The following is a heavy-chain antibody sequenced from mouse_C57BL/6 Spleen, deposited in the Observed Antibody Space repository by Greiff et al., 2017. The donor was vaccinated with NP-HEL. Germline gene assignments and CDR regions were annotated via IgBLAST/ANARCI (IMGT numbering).Heavy chain of an antibody. CDR1: GFSLTSYG. J-gene: IGHJ1*03. V-gene: IGHV2-2*01. CDR2: IWSGGSP. Sequence: QVQLKQSGPGLVQPSQSLSITCTVSGFSLTSYGVHWVRQSPGKGLEWLGVIWSGGSPDYNAAFISRLSISKDNSKSQVFFKMNSLQADDTAIYDWARAYYGSSPWYFDVWGTGTTVTVSS. D-gene: IGHD1-1*01. CDR3: ARAYYGSSPWYFDV.